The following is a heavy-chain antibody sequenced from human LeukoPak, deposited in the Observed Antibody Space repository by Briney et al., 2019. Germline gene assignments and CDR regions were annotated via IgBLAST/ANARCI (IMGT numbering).Heavy chain of an antibody. J-gene: IGHJ4*02. CDR2: IIPILGIA. D-gene: IGHD6-13*01. V-gene: IGHV1-69*04. CDR1: GGTFSSYA. Sequence: ASVKVSCTASGGTFSSYAISWVRQAPGQGLEWMGRIIPILGIANYAQKFQGRVTITADKSTSTAYMELSSLRSEATAVYYCARGGDSSSWGFDYWGQGTLVTVSS. CDR3: ARGGDSSSWGFDY.